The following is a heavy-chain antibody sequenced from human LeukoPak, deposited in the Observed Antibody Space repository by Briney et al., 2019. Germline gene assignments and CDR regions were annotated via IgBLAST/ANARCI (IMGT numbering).Heavy chain of an antibody. J-gene: IGHJ4*02. CDR2: IYDSGNT. V-gene: IGHV4-39*01. Sequence: SETLSLTCTVSGGSISSSAYSWGWIRQPPGKGLDWIGNIYDSGNTYYDPSLQSRVTISVDTSKNQFSLKLNSVTAADTAVYYCARQYGPGYSSTWYFDYWGQGNLVTVSS. CDR1: GGSISSSAYS. CDR3: ARQYGPGYSSTWYFDY. D-gene: IGHD6-13*01.